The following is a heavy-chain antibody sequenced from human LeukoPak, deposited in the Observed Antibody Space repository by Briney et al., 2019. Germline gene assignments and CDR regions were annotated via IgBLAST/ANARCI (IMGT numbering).Heavy chain of an antibody. D-gene: IGHD1-26*01. V-gene: IGHV4-39*01. Sequence: SETLSLTCTVSGDSITSNSYYWAWIRQPPGKGLEWIGSIYYSGIASYNPSLKSRVTISVDTSKNQFSLKLSSVTAADTAVYYCARHSGKWGQGTLVTVSS. CDR3: ARHSGK. CDR1: GDSITSNSYY. CDR2: IYYSGIA. J-gene: IGHJ4*02.